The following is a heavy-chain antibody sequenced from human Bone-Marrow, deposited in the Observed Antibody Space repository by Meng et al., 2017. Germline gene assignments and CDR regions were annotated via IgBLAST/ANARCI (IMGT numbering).Heavy chain of an antibody. V-gene: IGHV6-1*01. CDR2: TYYRSKWYN. CDR3: ARNDYGEVVLYNWFDP. J-gene: IGHJ5*02. Sequence: SQTLSLTCAISGDSVSSNSAAWNWIRQSPSRGLEWLGRTYYRSKWYNDYAVSVKSRITINPDTSKNQFSLQLNSVTPEGTAVYYCARNDYGEVVLYNWFDPWGQGTLVTVAS. D-gene: IGHD4-17*01. CDR1: GDSVSSNSAA.